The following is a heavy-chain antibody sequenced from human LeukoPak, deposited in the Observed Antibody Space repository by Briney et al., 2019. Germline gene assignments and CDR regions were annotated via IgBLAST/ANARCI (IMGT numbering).Heavy chain of an antibody. D-gene: IGHD6-19*01. CDR1: GFAFTTSG. V-gene: IGHV3-30*18. J-gene: IGHJ3*02. CDR3: AKDQGIAVAGTDDAFDI. CDR2: ISYDGSNE. Sequence: GGSLRLSCVASGFAFTTSGMHGVRQAPGKGLEWVAVISYDGSNEYYAEFVKGRFTISRDNSKNTLYLQLYSLRAEDTAVYFCAKDQGIAVAGTDDAFDIWGQGTRVTVSS.